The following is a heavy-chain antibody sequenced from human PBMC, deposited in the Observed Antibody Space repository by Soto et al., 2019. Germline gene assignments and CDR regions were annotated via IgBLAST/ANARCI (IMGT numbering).Heavy chain of an antibody. D-gene: IGHD2-15*01. CDR2: IGGSGATT. V-gene: IGHV3-23*01. Sequence: GGSVRLSCAASAFTFSNYAMSWFRQAPGSGLEWVSAIGGSGATTYYADSVKGRFTISRDNSKNTLYLQMNSLRAEDTAVYYFAKTPRFGVVAARGDFDTWGQGTKVTVSS. CDR3: AKTPRFGVVAARGDFDT. CDR1: AFTFSNYA. J-gene: IGHJ3*02.